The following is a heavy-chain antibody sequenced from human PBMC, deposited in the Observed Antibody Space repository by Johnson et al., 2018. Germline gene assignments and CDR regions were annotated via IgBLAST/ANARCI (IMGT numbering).Heavy chain of an antibody. CDR2: IRSKANSYAT. J-gene: IGHJ3*02. D-gene: IGHD1-26*01. Sequence: ERLVEAGGGLVQAGGSLELSCAASGLIFSGSTMHWVRQASGIGLEWVGRIRSKANSYATAYAASVQGRFHISRDDSKNTGYLQMNSLKTEDTAVYYCTRHRSGTGDAFDIWGQGTMVTVSS. CDR3: TRHRSGTGDAFDI. CDR1: GLIFSGST. V-gene: IGHV3-73*01.